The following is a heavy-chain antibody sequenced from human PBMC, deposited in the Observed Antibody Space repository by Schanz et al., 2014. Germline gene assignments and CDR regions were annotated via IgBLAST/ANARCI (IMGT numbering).Heavy chain of an antibody. Sequence: QVQLQQWGAGLLKPSETLSLTCAVYGGPFSGYFWSWIRQSPGKGLQWIGEIHHSGSIIYNPSLRSGVTISMDTYKTQFFLKVTSVTAADTAVYYCARHLVNAYGMDVWGQGTAVTVSS. D-gene: IGHD3-3*02. CDR2: IHHSGSI. CDR3: ARHLVNAYGMDV. J-gene: IGHJ6*02. V-gene: IGHV4-34*01. CDR1: GGPFSGYF.